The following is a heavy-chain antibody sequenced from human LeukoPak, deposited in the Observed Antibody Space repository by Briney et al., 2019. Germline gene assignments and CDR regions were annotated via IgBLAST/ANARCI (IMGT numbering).Heavy chain of an antibody. Sequence: ASETLSLTCTVSGGSISSHYWSWIRQPPGKGLEWIGYIYYRGSTNYNPSLKSRVTMSVDTSKNQFSLKLSSVTAADTAVYYCARDSNYYDSSGYYFDAFDIWGQGTMVTVSS. V-gene: IGHV4-59*11. CDR2: IYYRGST. D-gene: IGHD3-22*01. CDR3: ARDSNYYDSSGYYFDAFDI. J-gene: IGHJ3*02. CDR1: GGSISSHY.